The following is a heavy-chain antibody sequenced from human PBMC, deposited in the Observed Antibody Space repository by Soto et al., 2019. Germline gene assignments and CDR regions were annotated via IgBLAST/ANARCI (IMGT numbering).Heavy chain of an antibody. CDR3: ATWHEREHAYDV. J-gene: IGHJ3*01. CDR1: GLTISGKKY. Sequence: DVQLVESGGGLIQPGESLRLSCAAFGLTISGKKYVAWVRQAPGKGLEWVSALYDVDGSFYADSVTGRFTTSSDSSKTTVYLQMNGPRPDDTAVYYCATWHEREHAYDVWGQGTTVTVSS. CDR2: LYDVDGS. V-gene: IGHV3-53*01. D-gene: IGHD1-1*01.